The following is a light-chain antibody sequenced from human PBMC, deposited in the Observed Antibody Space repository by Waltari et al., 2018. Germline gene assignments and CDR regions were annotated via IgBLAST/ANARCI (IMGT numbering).Light chain of an antibody. J-gene: IGLJ1*01. CDR1: SSDVGGYNP. CDR3: CSYAGSSTYV. V-gene: IGLV2-23*01. CDR2: EGS. Sequence: QSVLTQPASVSGSPGQSITISCTGTSSDVGGYNPVSWYQQHPGKAPNLMIYEGSKRPSGVSNRFSGSKSGNTASLTISGLQAEDEADYYCCSYAGSSTYVFGTGTKVTVL.